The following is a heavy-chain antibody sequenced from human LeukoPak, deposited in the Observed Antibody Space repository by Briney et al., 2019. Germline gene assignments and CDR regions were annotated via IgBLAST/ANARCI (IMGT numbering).Heavy chain of an antibody. V-gene: IGHV3-21*01. Sequence: GESLKISCAASGFTFSSYSMNWVRQAPGKGLEWVSSISSSSSYIYYADSVKGRFTISRDNAKNSLYLQMNSLRAEDTAVYYCARAGISAADAFDIWGQGTMVTVSS. CDR1: GFTFSSYS. J-gene: IGHJ3*02. D-gene: IGHD1-26*01. CDR3: ARAGISAADAFDI. CDR2: ISSSSSYI.